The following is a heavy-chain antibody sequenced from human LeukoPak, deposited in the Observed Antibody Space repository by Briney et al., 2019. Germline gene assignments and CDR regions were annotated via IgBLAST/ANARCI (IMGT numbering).Heavy chain of an antibody. D-gene: IGHD5-12*01. V-gene: IGHV4-38-2*02. J-gene: IGHJ4*02. CDR1: GYSISIGYY. CDR2: IYHSGST. CDR3: TRDRYSGWLRIDY. Sequence: SETLSLTCAVSGYSISIGYYWGWIRQPPGKGLEWIGSIYHSGSTYYNPSLKSRVTISVDTSKNQFSLKLSSVTAADTAVYYCTRDRYSGWLRIDYWGQGTLVTVSS.